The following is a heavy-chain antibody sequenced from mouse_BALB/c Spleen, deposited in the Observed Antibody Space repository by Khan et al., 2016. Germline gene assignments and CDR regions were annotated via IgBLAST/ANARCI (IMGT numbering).Heavy chain of an antibody. CDR2: INTNTGEP. Sequence: QIQLVQSGPELKKPGETVKISCKASGYTFTNYGMNWVKQAPGKGLKWMGWINTNTGEPTYAEEFKGRFAFSLETSASTAYLQINNLKNEDTATXFEARTGDYPYYAMDYWGQGTSVTVSS. V-gene: IGHV9-3*02. CDR1: GYTFTNYG. D-gene: IGHD2-13*01. J-gene: IGHJ4*01. CDR3: ARTGDYPYYAMDY.